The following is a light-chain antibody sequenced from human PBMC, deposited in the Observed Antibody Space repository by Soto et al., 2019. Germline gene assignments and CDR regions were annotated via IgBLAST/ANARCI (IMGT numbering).Light chain of an antibody. Sequence: AIQMTQSPSSLSASVGDRVTITCRASQGIGNDLGWHQQKPGKAPKLLIYAASSLQSGVPPRFSGSGSGTDFTLTISSLQAEDFATYYCLQDYNYPLTFGQGTKLEIK. CDR2: AAS. CDR3: LQDYNYPLT. CDR1: QGIGND. J-gene: IGKJ2*01. V-gene: IGKV1-6*01.